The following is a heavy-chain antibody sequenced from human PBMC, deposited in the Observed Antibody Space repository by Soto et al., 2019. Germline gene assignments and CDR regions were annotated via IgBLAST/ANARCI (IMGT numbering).Heavy chain of an antibody. CDR3: ARVDVDTAMVNWFDP. V-gene: IGHV1-18*01. CDR1: GYTFTSYG. J-gene: IGHJ5*02. Sequence: ASVKVSCKASGYTFTSYGISWVRQAPGQGLEWMGWISAYNGNTNYAQKLQGRVTMTTDTSTSTAYMELRSLRSDDTAVYYCARVDVDTAMVNWFDPWGQGTLVTVSA. D-gene: IGHD5-18*01. CDR2: ISAYNGNT.